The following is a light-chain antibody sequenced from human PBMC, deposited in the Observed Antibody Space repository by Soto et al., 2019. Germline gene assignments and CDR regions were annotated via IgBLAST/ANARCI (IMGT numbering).Light chain of an antibody. CDR1: SSNIGSGS. V-gene: IGLV1-44*01. CDR3: AAWDDSLNGLYV. CDR2: NNN. Sequence: QLVLTQPPSASGTPGQRVTISCSGSSSNIGSGSVNWYQQLPGTAPKLLIYNNNQWPSGVPDRFSGSKSGTSASLAISGLQLEDEADYYCAAWDDSLNGLYVFGSGTKLTVL. J-gene: IGLJ1*01.